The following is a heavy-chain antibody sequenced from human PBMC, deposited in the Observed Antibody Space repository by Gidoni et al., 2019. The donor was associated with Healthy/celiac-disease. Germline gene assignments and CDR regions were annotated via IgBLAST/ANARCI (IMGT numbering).Heavy chain of an antibody. CDR3: ARDSGIAARLPDY. J-gene: IGHJ4*02. CDR2: INAGNGNT. CDR1: GYTFTSYA. V-gene: IGHV1-3*01. Sequence: QVQLVQSGAAVKKPGASVKVSCTASGYTFTSYAMHWVRQAPGQRLEWMGWINAGNGNTKYSQKFQGRVTITRDTSASTAYMELSSLRSEDTAVYYCARDSGIAARLPDYWGQGTLVTVSS. D-gene: IGHD6-6*01.